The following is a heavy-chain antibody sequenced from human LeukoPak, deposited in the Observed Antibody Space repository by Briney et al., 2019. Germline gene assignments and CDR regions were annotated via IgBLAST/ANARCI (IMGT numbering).Heavy chain of an antibody. V-gene: IGHV1-69*04. J-gene: IGHJ6*03. CDR3: AKGGAGAQLVPRYYMDV. Sequence: ASVKVSCKASGGTFSSYAISWVRQAPGQGLEWMGRIIPILGIANYAQKFQGRVTITADKSTSTAYMELSSLRSEDTAVYYCAKGGAGAQLVPRYYMDVWGKGTTVTVSS. CDR1: GGTFSSYA. D-gene: IGHD6-6*01. CDR2: IIPILGIA.